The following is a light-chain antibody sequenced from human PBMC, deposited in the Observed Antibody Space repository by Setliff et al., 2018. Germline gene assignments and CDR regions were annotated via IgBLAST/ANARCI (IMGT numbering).Light chain of an antibody. V-gene: IGLV2-8*01. CDR2: EVS. Sequence: QSVLTQPPSASGSPGQSVTISCTGTSSDVGGYNFVAWYQQHPGKAPKLMIYEVSKRPSGVPDRFPGSKSGNTASLTVSGLQAEDEADYYCSSYAGNYIYVFGTGTKVTVL. CDR1: SSDVGGYNF. J-gene: IGLJ1*01. CDR3: SSYAGNYIYV.